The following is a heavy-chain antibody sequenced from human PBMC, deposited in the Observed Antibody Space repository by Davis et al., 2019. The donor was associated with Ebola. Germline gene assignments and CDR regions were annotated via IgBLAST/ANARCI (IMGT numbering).Heavy chain of an antibody. V-gene: IGHV1-18*04. J-gene: IGHJ6*02. D-gene: IGHD2-15*01. CDR3: ARAPRYCSGGSCYSPNLYYYYYGMDV. CDR2: ISAYNGNT. CDR1: GYTFTSYG. Sequence: ASVKVSCKASGYTFTSYGISWVRQAPGQGLEWMGWISAYNGNTNYAQKLQGRVTMTTDTSTSTAYMELRSLRSDDTAVYYCARAPRYCSGGSCYSPNLYYYYYGMDVWGQGTTVTVSS.